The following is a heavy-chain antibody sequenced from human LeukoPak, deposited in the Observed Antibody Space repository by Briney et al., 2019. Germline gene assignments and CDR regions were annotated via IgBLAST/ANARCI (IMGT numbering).Heavy chain of an antibody. J-gene: IGHJ6*03. D-gene: IGHD3-3*01. CDR1: GGSINSYY. CDR2: IYTSGTT. V-gene: IGHV4-4*07. Sequence: SETLSLTCTVSGGSINSYYWSWIRQPAGRGLEWIGRIYTSGTTNYNPSLKSRVTMSVDTSKKQFSLKLSSVTAADTAVYYCARAGDFWSGYPSRNYMDVWGKGTTVTVSS. CDR3: ARAGDFWSGYPSRNYMDV.